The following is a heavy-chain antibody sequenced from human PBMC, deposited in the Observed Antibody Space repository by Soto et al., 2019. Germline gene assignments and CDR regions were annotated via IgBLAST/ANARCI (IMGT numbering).Heavy chain of an antibody. J-gene: IGHJ6*02. CDR3: AKGWTATDYYYGMDV. V-gene: IGHV3-30*18. Sequence: QVQLVESGGGVVQPGRSLRLSCAASGFTFSSYGMHWVRQAPGKGLEWVAVISYDGSNKYYADSVKGRFTISRDNSKNTLYLQLNSLRAEDTAVYYCAKGWTATDYYYGMDVWGQVTTVTVSS. D-gene: IGHD5-18*01. CDR2: ISYDGSNK. CDR1: GFTFSSYG.